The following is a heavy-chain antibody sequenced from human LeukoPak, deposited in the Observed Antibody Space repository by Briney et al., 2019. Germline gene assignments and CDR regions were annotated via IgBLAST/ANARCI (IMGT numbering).Heavy chain of an antibody. CDR3: ARGDSSGWYSVDY. D-gene: IGHD6-19*01. J-gene: IGHJ4*02. CDR2: IIPILGTA. CDR1: GGTFSSYA. V-gene: IGHV1-69*11. Sequence: SVKVSCKASGGTFSSYAISWVRQAPGQGLEWMGRIIPILGTANYAQKFQGRVTITTDESTSTAYMELSSLRSEDTAVYYCARGDSSGWYSVDYWGQGTLVTVSS.